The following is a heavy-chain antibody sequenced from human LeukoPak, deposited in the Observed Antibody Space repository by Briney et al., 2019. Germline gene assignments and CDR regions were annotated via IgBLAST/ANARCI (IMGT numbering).Heavy chain of an antibody. CDR2: ISYDGSNK. D-gene: IGHD6-13*01. CDR3: AKTREWRYSSSWYPDYYYYGMDV. CDR1: GFTFSSYA. Sequence: GGSLRLSCAASGFTFSSYAMHWVRQAPGKGLEWVAVISYDGSNKYYADSVKGRFTISRDNSKNTLYLQMNSLRAEDTAVYYCAKTREWRYSSSWYPDYYYYGMDVWGQGTTVTVSS. V-gene: IGHV3-30-3*02. J-gene: IGHJ6*02.